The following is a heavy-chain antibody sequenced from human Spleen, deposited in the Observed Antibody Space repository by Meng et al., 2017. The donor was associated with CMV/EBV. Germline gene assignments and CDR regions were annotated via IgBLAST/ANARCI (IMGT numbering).Heavy chain of an antibody. Sequence: RPRRGGAGLLKPSETLSLTFAVYGGSFSGYYWSWIRQPPGKGLEWIGEINHSGSTNYNPSLKSRVTISVDTSKNQFSLKLSSVTAADTAVYYCARLSDYYDSSGYSSYFDYWGQGTLVTVSS. CDR2: INHSGST. CDR3: ARLSDYYDSSGYSSYFDY. V-gene: IGHV4-34*01. D-gene: IGHD3-22*01. CDR1: GGSFSGYY. J-gene: IGHJ4*02.